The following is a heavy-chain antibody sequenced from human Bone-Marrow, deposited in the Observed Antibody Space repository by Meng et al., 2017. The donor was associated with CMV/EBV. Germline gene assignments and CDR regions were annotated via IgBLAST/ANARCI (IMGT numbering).Heavy chain of an antibody. D-gene: IGHD2-21*01. J-gene: IGHJ3*02. V-gene: IGHV4-61*01. Sequence: SETLSLTCTVSGGSISSSSYYWSWIRQPPGKGLEWIGYIYYSGSTNYNPSLKSRVTISVDTSKNQFSLKLSSVTAADTAVYYCARNGGDDAFDIWGQGTMVTVSS. CDR2: IYYSGST. CDR3: ARNGGDDAFDI. CDR1: GGSISSSSYY.